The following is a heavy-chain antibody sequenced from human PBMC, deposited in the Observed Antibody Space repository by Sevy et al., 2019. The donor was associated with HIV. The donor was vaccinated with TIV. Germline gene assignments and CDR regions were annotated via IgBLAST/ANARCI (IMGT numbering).Heavy chain of an antibody. CDR2: INQDGSVK. Sequence: GGSLRLSCAASEFTVTNNYMSWVRQAPGKGLEWVANINQDGSVKYYVDSVKGRFTISRDNARNSLYLRMNSLRAEDTALYYCVRAIAAAGSFWGQGTLVTVSS. J-gene: IGHJ4*02. CDR1: EFTVTNNY. CDR3: VRAIAAAGSF. D-gene: IGHD6-13*01. V-gene: IGHV3-7*01.